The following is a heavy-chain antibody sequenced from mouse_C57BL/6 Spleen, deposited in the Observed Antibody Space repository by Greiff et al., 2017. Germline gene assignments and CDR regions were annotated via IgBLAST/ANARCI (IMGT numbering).Heavy chain of an antibody. V-gene: IGHV1-72*01. CDR2: IDPNSGGT. CDR3: ARFYDGYYDYFDY. J-gene: IGHJ2*01. Sequence: VQLQESGAELVKPGASVKLSCKASGYTFTSYWMHWVKQRPGRGLEWIGRIDPNSGGTKYNEKFKSKATLTVDKPSSTAYMQLSSLTSEDSAVYYCARFYDGYYDYFDYWGQGTTLTVSS. D-gene: IGHD2-3*01. CDR1: GYTFTSYW.